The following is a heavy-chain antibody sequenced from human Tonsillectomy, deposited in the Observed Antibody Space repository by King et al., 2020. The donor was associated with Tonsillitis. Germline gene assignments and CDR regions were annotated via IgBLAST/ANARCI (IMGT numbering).Heavy chain of an antibody. J-gene: IGHJ3*02. V-gene: IGHV3-30*18. D-gene: IGHD3-10*01. Sequence: VQLVESGGGVVQPGRSLRLSCAASGFTFSSYGMHWVRQAPGKGLEWVAVISYDGSNKYYADSVKGRFTISRDNSKNTLYLQMNSLRAEDTAVYYCAKVVVIGFGESSDALDIWGQGTMVTVSS. CDR1: GFTFSSYG. CDR2: ISYDGSNK. CDR3: AKVVVIGFGESSDALDI.